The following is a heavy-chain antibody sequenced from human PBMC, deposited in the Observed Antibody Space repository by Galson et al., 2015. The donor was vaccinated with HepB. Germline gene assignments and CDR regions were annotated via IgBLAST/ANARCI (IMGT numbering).Heavy chain of an antibody. CDR3: ARDKRGPFGYFDWSGDY. J-gene: IGHJ4*02. CDR2: ISFDGSNK. V-gene: IGHV3-30-3*01. Sequence: SLRLSCAASGFTFSSYPMHWVRQAPGKGLEWVAVISFDGSNKYYADSVKGRFTISRDNSKNTLYLQMNSLRAEDTAVFYCARDKRGPFGYFDWSGDYWGQGTLVTVSS. D-gene: IGHD3-9*01. CDR1: GFTFSSYP.